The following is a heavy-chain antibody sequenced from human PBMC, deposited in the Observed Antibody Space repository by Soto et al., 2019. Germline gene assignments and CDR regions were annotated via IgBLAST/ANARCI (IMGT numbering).Heavy chain of an antibody. J-gene: IGHJ6*02. D-gene: IGHD3-22*01. Sequence: QVQLVQSGAEVKKPGSSVKVSCKASGGTFSSYAISWVRQAPGQGLEWMGGIIPIFGTANYAQKFQGRVTITADESTSTAYMELSSLRSEDTAVYYCARVRVKVVITPYYYYGMDVWGQGTTVTVSS. CDR3: ARVRVKVVITPYYYYGMDV. CDR2: IIPIFGTA. V-gene: IGHV1-69*12. CDR1: GGTFSSYA.